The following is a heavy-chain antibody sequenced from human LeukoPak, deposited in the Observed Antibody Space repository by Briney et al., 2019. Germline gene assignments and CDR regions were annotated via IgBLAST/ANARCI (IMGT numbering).Heavy chain of an antibody. V-gene: IGHV3-21*01. Sequence: PGGSLRLSCAASGFTFSSYSMNWVRQAPGKGLEWVSSISSSSSYIYYADSVKSRFTISRDNAKNSLYLQMNSLRAEDTAVYYCARDMGYSGYGPHYFDYWGQGTLVTVSS. J-gene: IGHJ4*02. CDR1: GFTFSSYS. CDR2: ISSSSSYI. D-gene: IGHD5-12*01. CDR3: ARDMGYSGYGPHYFDY.